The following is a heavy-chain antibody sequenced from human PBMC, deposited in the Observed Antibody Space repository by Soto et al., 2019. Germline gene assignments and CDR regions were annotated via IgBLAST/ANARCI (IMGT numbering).Heavy chain of an antibody. Sequence: PGGSLRLSCAASGFTFSSYAMHWVRQAPGKGLEYVSLISSNGGSTYYANSVKGRFTISRDNSKNTLYLQMGSLRAEDMAVYYCARDKALGYNSGWYSAFDIWGQGTMVTVSS. J-gene: IGHJ3*02. D-gene: IGHD6-19*01. CDR1: GFTFSSYA. V-gene: IGHV3-64*01. CDR2: ISSNGGST. CDR3: ARDKALGYNSGWYSAFDI.